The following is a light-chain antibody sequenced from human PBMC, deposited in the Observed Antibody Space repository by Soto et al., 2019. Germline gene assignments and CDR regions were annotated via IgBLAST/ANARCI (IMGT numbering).Light chain of an antibody. Sequence: EIVLTQSPGTLSVSPGERATLSCRSSQTISSQYLAWYQQKHGQAPSLLIYGTSSRATGTPYRFSGSGSGTDFTLTISRLEPEDSAIYYCQQYGSWTFGQGTKVEIK. CDR1: QTISSQY. CDR3: QQYGSWT. J-gene: IGKJ1*01. CDR2: GTS. V-gene: IGKV3-20*01.